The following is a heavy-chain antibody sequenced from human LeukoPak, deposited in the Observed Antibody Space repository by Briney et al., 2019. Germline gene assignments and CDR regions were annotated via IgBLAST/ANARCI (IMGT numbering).Heavy chain of an antibody. CDR1: GFTFSSYA. D-gene: IGHD7-27*01. CDR2: ISGSGGST. V-gene: IGHV3-23*01. J-gene: IGHJ4*02. Sequence: PGGSLRLSYAASGFTFSSYAMSWVRQAPGKGVAWVSAISGSGGSTYYADSVKGRFTISRDNSKNTLYLQMNSLRAEDTAVYYCAKSLYIHWGDYWGQGTLVTVSS. CDR3: AKSLYIHWGDY.